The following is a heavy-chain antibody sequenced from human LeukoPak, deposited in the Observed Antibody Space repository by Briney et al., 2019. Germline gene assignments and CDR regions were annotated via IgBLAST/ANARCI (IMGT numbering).Heavy chain of an antibody. CDR1: GFTVSSNY. J-gene: IGHJ4*02. Sequence: GGSLRLSCAASGFTVSSNYMSWVRQAPGEGLEWVSVIYSGGSTYYADSVKGRFTISRDNSKNTLYLQMNSLRAEDTAVYYCARARGSYFLYHFDNWGQGTLVTVSS. CDR2: IYSGGST. V-gene: IGHV3-66*01. CDR3: ARARGSYFLYHFDN. D-gene: IGHD3-10*01.